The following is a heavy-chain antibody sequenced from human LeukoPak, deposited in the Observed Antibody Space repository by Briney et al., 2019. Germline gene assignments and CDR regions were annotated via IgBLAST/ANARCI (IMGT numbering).Heavy chain of an antibody. Sequence: KPSETLSLTCAVYGGSFSGYYWSWIRQPPGKGLEWIGEINHSGSTNYNPSLKSRVTISVDTSKNQFSLKLSSVTAADTAVYYCARRKGPSGSYFHDYWGQGTLVTVSS. CDR1: GGSFSGYY. CDR2: INHSGST. D-gene: IGHD1-26*01. J-gene: IGHJ4*02. CDR3: ARRKGPSGSYFHDY. V-gene: IGHV4-34*01.